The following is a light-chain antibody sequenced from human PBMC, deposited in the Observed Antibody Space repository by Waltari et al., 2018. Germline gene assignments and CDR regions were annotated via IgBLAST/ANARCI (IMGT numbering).Light chain of an antibody. CDR3: QQYNNWPPWT. J-gene: IGKJ1*01. V-gene: IGKV3-15*01. CDR1: QSVSST. CDR2: GAS. Sequence: EVVMTQPQATLSVPIGERATITSRASQSVSSTLAWYQQKPGQAPRLLIYGASTRATGIPARFSGSGSWTEFTLTISSLQSEDFAVYYCQQYNNWPPWTFGQGTKVEIK.